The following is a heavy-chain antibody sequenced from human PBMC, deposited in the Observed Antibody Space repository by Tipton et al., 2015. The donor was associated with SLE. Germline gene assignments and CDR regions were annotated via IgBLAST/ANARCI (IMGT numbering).Heavy chain of an antibody. V-gene: IGHV4-34*01. D-gene: IGHD1-26*01. CDR2: IFYTGNT. CDR3: ARGVSSVGSFRDAFDI. J-gene: IGHJ3*02. CDR1: GGSFSGYY. Sequence: TLSLTCSVSGGSFSGYYWVWIRQLPGKGLEWIGGIFYTGNTFYTPSLKSRVTISFDTSQNQFSLRLSSVTAADTAVFYCARGVSSVGSFRDAFDIWGQGTMVTVSS.